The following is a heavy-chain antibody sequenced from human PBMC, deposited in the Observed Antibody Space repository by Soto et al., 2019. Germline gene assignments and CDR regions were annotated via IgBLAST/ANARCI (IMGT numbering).Heavy chain of an antibody. D-gene: IGHD2-15*01. J-gene: IGHJ6*02. CDR3: AKVSGGPRSYGMDV. CDR2: ISYDGSKK. CDR1: GFTFSSYG. V-gene: IGHV3-30*18. Sequence: QVQLVESGGGVVQPGRSLRLSCAASGFTFSSYGMHWVRQAPGKGLEWVAVISYDGSKKYYADSVKGRFTISRDNSKNTLYLQMNSLRAEDTAVYYCAKVSGGPRSYGMDVWGQGTTVIVSS.